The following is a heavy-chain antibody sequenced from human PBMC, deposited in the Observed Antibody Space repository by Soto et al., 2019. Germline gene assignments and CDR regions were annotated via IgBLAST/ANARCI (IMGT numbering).Heavy chain of an antibody. CDR2: ISSSSSYI. CDR1: GCTFSSYS. CDR3: ARDELTIQLWSYYYYYGMDV. Sequence: EVQLVESGGGLVKPGGSLRLSCAASGCTFSSYSMNWVRQAPGKGLEWVSSISSSSSYIYYADSVKGRFTISRDNAKNSLYLQMNSLRAEDTTVYYCARDELTIQLWSYYYYYGMDVWGQGTTVTVSS. J-gene: IGHJ6*02. D-gene: IGHD5-18*01. V-gene: IGHV3-21*01.